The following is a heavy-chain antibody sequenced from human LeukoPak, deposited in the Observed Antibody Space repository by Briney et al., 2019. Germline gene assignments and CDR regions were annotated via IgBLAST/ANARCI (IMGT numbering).Heavy chain of an antibody. CDR2: IYYSGST. CDR1: GFNFSSYT. V-gene: IGHV4-59*08. J-gene: IGHJ4*02. D-gene: IGHD6-13*01. CDR3: ARQAPIAAVFDY. Sequence: KPGGSLRLSCAASGFNFSSYTLDWVRQAPGKGPEWIGYIYYSGSTNYNPSLKSRVTISVDTSKNQFSLKLSSVTAADTAVYYCARQAPIAAVFDYWGQGTLVTVSS.